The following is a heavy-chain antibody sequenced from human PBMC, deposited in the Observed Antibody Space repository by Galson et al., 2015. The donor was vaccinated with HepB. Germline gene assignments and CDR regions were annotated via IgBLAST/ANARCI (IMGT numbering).Heavy chain of an antibody. CDR3: TRDLNDRWFGESTFYFDY. CDR2: IRSKAYGGTT. V-gene: IGHV3-49*03. D-gene: IGHD3-10*01. J-gene: IGHJ4*02. CDR1: GFTFGDYA. Sequence: SLRLSCAASGFTFGDYAMSWFRQAPGKGLEWVGFIRSKAYGGTTEYAASVKGRFTISRDDSKSIAYLQMNSLKTEDTAVYYCTRDLNDRWFGESTFYFDYWGQGTLVTVSS.